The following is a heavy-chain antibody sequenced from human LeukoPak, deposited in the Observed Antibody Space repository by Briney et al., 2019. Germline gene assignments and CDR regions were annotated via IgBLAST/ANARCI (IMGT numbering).Heavy chain of an antibody. CDR1: GFTFSSYS. Sequence: GGSLRLSYAASGFTFSSYSMNWVRQAPGKGLEWVSYISSSSSTIYYADSVKGRFTISRDNAKNSLYLQMNSLRAEDTAVYYCARGFSTLCYDYWGQGTLVTVSS. D-gene: IGHD5-18*01. CDR2: ISSSSSTI. V-gene: IGHV3-48*01. CDR3: ARGFSTLCYDY. J-gene: IGHJ4*02.